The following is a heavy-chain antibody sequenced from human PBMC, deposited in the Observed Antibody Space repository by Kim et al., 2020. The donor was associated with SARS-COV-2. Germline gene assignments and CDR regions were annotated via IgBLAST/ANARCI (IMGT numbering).Heavy chain of an antibody. V-gene: IGHV5-51*01. CDR1: GYSFTSYW. Sequence: GESLKISCKGSGYSFTSYWIGWVRQMPGKGLECMGIIYPGDSDTRYSPSFQGQVTISADKSISTAYLQWSSLKASDTAMYYCARRGYYYDSSGPDTAGGDAFDIWGQGTMVTVSS. CDR3: ARRGYYYDSSGPDTAGGDAFDI. CDR2: IYPGDSDT. J-gene: IGHJ3*02. D-gene: IGHD3-22*01.